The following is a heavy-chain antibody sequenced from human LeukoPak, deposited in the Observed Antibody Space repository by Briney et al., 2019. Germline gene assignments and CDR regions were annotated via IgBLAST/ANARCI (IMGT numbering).Heavy chain of an antibody. J-gene: IGHJ4*02. Sequence: GASVKVSCKASGYTFITYAIHWVRQAPGQRLEWMGWINTGNGNTKYSQEFQGRVTITRDTSASTAYMELNSLRSEDMAMYYCARNYGSGEFDYWGQGTLVTVSS. CDR1: GYTFITYA. V-gene: IGHV1-3*03. CDR2: INTGNGNT. D-gene: IGHD3-10*01. CDR3: ARNYGSGEFDY.